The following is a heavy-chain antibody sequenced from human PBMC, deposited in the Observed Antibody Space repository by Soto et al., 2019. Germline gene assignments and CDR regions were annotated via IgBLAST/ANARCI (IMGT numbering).Heavy chain of an antibody. J-gene: IGHJ3*02. CDR2: ISGSGGST. V-gene: IGHV3-23*01. D-gene: IGHD6-13*01. Sequence: EVQLLESGGGLVQPGGSLRLSCAASGFTFSSYAMNWVRQAPGKGLEWVSAISGSGGSTYYADSVKGRFTIARDNSKITLSLQMNSLRADDTAVYYCAKDDYSSNWIRGQLDAFDIWGQWTKLTVSS. CDR1: GFTFSSYA. CDR3: AKDDYSSNWIRGQLDAFDI.